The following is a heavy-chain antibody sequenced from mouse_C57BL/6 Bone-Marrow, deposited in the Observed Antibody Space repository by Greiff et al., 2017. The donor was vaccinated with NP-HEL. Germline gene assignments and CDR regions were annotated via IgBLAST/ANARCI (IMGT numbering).Heavy chain of an antibody. V-gene: IGHV1-50*01. Sequence: QQSGQGLEWIGEIDPSDSYTNYNQKFKGKATLTVDTSSSTAYMQLSSLTSEDSAVYYCAQGGAMDYWGQGTSVTVSS. J-gene: IGHJ4*01. CDR3: AQGGAMDY. CDR2: IDPSDSYT.